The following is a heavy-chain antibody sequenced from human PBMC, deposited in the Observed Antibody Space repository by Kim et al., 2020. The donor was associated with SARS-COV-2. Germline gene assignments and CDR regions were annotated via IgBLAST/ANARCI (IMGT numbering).Heavy chain of an antibody. CDR3: ARDSGRIVDY. V-gene: IGHV3-74*01. J-gene: IGHJ4*02. CDR2: SP. D-gene: IGHD3-10*01. Sequence: SPGYADSVEGRVTISKVNAKNTVYLQMSSLRADDTAVYYCARDSGRIVDYWGQGTLVTVSS.